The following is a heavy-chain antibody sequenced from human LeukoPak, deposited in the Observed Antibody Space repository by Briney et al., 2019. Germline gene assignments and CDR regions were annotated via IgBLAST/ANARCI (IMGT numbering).Heavy chain of an antibody. V-gene: IGHV1-2*02. D-gene: IGHD2-8*01. J-gene: IGHJ6*03. Sequence: VASVKVSCKASGYTFTGYYMHWVRQAPGQGLEWMGWINPNSGGTNYAQKFQGRVTMTRDTSISTAYMELSRLRSDDTAVYYCARDNSTPRMVYAPYYYYYYMDVWGKGTTVTVSS. CDR2: INPNSGGT. CDR1: GYTFTGYY. CDR3: ARDNSTPRMVYAPYYYYYYMDV.